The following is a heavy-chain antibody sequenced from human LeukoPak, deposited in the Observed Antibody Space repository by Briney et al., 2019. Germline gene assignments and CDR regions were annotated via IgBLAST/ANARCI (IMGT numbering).Heavy chain of an antibody. CDR1: GGSISSYY. J-gene: IGHJ4*02. CDR3: ARSTAYDYVWGTFDY. D-gene: IGHD3-16*01. Sequence: SETLSLTCTVSGGSISSYYWSWTRQPPGKGLEWIGYIYYSGSTNYNPSLKSRVTISVDTSKNQFSLKLSSVTAADTAVYYCARSTAYDYVWGTFDYWGQGTLVTVSS. V-gene: IGHV4-59*01. CDR2: IYYSGST.